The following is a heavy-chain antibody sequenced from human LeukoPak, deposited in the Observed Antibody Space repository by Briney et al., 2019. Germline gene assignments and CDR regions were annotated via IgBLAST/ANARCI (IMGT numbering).Heavy chain of an antibody. D-gene: IGHD2-15*01. CDR1: GYTFTSYA. Sequence: ASVKVSCKASGYTFTSYAMNWVRQAPGQGLEWMGWINTNTGDPTYAQGFTGRFVFSLDTSVSTAYLQISSLKAEDTAVYYCARNFLGYCSGGSCYSDDAFDIWGQGTMVIVSS. CDR2: INTNTGDP. V-gene: IGHV7-4-1*02. CDR3: ARNFLGYCSGGSCYSDDAFDI. J-gene: IGHJ3*02.